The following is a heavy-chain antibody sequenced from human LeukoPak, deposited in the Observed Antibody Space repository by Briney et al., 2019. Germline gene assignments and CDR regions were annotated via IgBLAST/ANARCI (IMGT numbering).Heavy chain of an antibody. J-gene: IGHJ3*02. CDR2: INPNSGGT. Sequence: ASVKVSCKASGYTFTGYYMHWVRQAPGQGLEWMGWINPNSGGTNYAQKFQGWVTMTRDTSISTAYMELSRLRSDDTGVYYCARVRALYDYPASDGVFDIWGQGTMVTVSS. CDR3: ARVRALYDYPASDGVFDI. D-gene: IGHD3-16*01. V-gene: IGHV1-2*04. CDR1: GYTFTGYY.